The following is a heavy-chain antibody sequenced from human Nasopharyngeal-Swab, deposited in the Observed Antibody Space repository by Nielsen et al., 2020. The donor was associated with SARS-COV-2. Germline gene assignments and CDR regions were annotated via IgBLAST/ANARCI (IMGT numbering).Heavy chain of an antibody. V-gene: IGHV4-31*02. J-gene: IGHJ4*02. CDR3: ARVGGGSYYFDH. Sequence: WIRQPPGKGLEWIGYIYYSGSTYYNPSLKSRVTISVDTSKNQFSLKLSSVTAADTAVYYCARVGGGSYYFDHWGQGTLVTVSS. D-gene: IGHD1-26*01. CDR2: IYYSGST.